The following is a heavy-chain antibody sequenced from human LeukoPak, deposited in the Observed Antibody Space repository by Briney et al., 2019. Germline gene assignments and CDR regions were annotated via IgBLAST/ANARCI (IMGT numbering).Heavy chain of an antibody. D-gene: IGHD6-6*01. CDR3: AKEEYSSSFSSWFDP. J-gene: IGHJ5*02. V-gene: IGHV3-23*01. CDR2: ISGSGGST. CDR1: GFTFSSYA. Sequence: PGGSLRLSCAASGFTFSSYAMSWVRQAPGKGLEWVSAISGSGGSTYYADSVKGRFTISRGNSKNTLYLQMNSLRAEDTAVYYCAKEEYSSSFSSWFDPWGQGTLVTVSS.